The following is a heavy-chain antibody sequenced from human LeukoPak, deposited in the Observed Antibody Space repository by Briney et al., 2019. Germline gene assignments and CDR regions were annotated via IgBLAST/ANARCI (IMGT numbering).Heavy chain of an antibody. CDR3: ARGVLRFLEWLPNQYYYYMDV. CDR2: IIPIFGTA. Sequence: VASVKVSCKASGGTFSSYAISWVRQAPGQGLEWMGWIIPIFGTAKYAQKFQGRVTITTDESKSTDYMELSSLRSEDTAVYYCARGVLRFLEWLPNQYYYYMDVWGKGTTVTVSS. CDR1: GGTFSSYA. V-gene: IGHV1-69*05. D-gene: IGHD3-3*01. J-gene: IGHJ6*03.